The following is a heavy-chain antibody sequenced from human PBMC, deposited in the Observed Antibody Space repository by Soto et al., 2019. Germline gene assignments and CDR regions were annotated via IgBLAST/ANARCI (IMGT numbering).Heavy chain of an antibody. CDR2: IYYSGST. D-gene: IGHD1-1*01. CDR3: ARNGVGTYHFDY. Sequence: SETLSLTCTVSGGSISSYYWSWIRQPPGKGLEWIGYIYYSGSTYYNPSLKSRVTISVDTSRNQFSLKLTSMTAADTAVYYCARNGVGTYHFDYWGQGTLVTVSS. J-gene: IGHJ4*02. V-gene: IGHV4-59*08. CDR1: GGSISSYY.